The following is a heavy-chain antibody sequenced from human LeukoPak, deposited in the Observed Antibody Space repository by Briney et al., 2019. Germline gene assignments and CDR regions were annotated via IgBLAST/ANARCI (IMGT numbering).Heavy chain of an antibody. CDR1: GFTFSSYG. CDR3: ATLAIAAAGADDTFDI. Sequence: GGSLRLSCAASGFTFSSYGMSWVRQAPGKGLEWVSAISGSGGSTYYADSVKGRFTIPRDNSKNTLYLQMNSLRAEDTAVYYCATLAIAAAGADDTFDIWGQGTMVTVSS. J-gene: IGHJ3*02. V-gene: IGHV3-23*01. CDR2: ISGSGGST. D-gene: IGHD6-13*01.